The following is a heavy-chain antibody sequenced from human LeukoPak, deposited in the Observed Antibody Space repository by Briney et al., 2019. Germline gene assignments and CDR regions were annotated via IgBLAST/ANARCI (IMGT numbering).Heavy chain of an antibody. V-gene: IGHV1-24*01. CDR1: GYTLNELS. CDR2: FDPEDGET. D-gene: IGHD3-9*01. CDR3: ARDSTIFDAFDI. Sequence: GASVKVSCKVSGYTLNELSMHWVRQAPGKGLEWMGGFDPEDGETIYAQKFQGRVTMTEDTSTDTAYMELSSLRSDDTAVYYCARDSTIFDAFDIWGQGTMVTVSS. J-gene: IGHJ3*02.